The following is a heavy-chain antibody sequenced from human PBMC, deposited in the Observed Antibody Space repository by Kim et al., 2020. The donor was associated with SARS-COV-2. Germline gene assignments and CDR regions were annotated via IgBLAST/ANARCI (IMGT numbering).Heavy chain of an antibody. J-gene: IGHJ6*01. V-gene: IGHV3-30*18. D-gene: IGHD2-2*01. Sequence: GGSLRLSCAASGFTFSSYGMHWVRQAPGKGLEWVAVISYDGSNKYYADSVKGRFTISRDNSKNTLYLQMNSLRAEDTAVYYCAQDGALPDAIALYFYYG. CDR1: GFTFSSYG. CDR2: ISYDGSNK. CDR3: AQDGALPDAIALYFYYG.